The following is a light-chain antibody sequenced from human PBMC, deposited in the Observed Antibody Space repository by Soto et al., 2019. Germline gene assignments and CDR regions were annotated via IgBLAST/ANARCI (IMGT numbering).Light chain of an antibody. CDR3: QQSYSTPYT. J-gene: IGKJ2*01. CDR1: QSISSS. V-gene: IGKV1-39*01. Sequence: DIQRTQSPSSMSASVGDRVTITCRASQSISSSLNWYQQKPGKAPKLLIYAASSLQSGVPSRFSGSGSGTDFTLTISSLQPEDFATYYCQQSYSTPYTFGQGTQLEIK. CDR2: AAS.